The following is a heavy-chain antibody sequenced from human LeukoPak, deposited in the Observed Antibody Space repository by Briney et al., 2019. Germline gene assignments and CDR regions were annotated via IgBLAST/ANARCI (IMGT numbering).Heavy chain of an antibody. Sequence: ASVKVSCKTSGYTFIDYYIHWVRQAPGQGLEWMGWVDPSSGGTKYAQKFQGRVTMTGDTSIRTAYMELNTLKSDDTAVYYCARGLGVSAGTGNYWGQGILVTVSS. CDR3: ARGLGVSAGTGNY. D-gene: IGHD3/OR15-3a*01. CDR2: VDPSSGGT. CDR1: GYTFIDYY. J-gene: IGHJ4*02. V-gene: IGHV1-2*02.